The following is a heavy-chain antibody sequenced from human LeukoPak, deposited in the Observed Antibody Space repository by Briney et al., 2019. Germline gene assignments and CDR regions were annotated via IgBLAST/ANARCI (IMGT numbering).Heavy chain of an antibody. D-gene: IGHD2-15*01. V-gene: IGHV3-7*01. CDR2: IKQDGSEK. CDR3: ARDRWELLSNSYHYCGLDV. J-gene: IGHJ6*02. CDR1: GFTFNTYT. Sequence: GGSLRLSCAASGFTFNTYTMSWVRQAPGKGLEWVANIKQDGSEKCYVDSVKGRFTISRDNAKNSLYLQMNSLRAEDTAVYYCARDRWELLSNSYHYCGLDVWGQGTTVTVSS.